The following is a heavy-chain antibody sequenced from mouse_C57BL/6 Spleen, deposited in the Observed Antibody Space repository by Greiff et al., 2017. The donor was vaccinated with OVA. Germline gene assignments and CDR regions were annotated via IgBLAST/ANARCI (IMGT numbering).Heavy chain of an antibody. CDR3: AREPLYDGYFDY. CDR2: ISDGGSYT. V-gene: IGHV5-4*01. J-gene: IGHJ2*01. D-gene: IGHD2-12*01. Sequence: EVQGVESGGGLVKPGGSLKLSCAASGFTFSSYAMSWVRQTPEKRLEWVATISDGGSYTYYPDNVKGRFTISRDNAKNNLYLQMSHLKSEDTAMYYCAREPLYDGYFDYWGQGTTLTVSS. CDR1: GFTFSSYA.